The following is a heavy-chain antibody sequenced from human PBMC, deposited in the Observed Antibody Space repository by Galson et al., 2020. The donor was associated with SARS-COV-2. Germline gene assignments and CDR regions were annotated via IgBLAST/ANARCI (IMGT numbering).Heavy chain of an antibody. CDR2: ISNDGSSK. CDR3: AREALPEGAEEPLVRLCGMWVATKKELGD. D-gene: IGHD3-9*01. J-gene: IGHJ1*01. V-gene: IGHV3-30-3*01. CDR1: GFTFTSYN. Sequence: GGSLRLSCAASGFTFTSYNMHWVRQAPGRGLEWVAVISNDGSSKYYADSVQGRFTISRDNSKNTLFLQLNSLRGDDTAVYYCAREALPEGAEEPLVRLCGMWVATKKELGDWGQRALVTVSS.